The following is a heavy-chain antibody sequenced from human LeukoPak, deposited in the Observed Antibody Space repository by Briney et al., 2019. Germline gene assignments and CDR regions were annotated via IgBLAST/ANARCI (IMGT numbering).Heavy chain of an antibody. V-gene: IGHV1-24*01. J-gene: IGHJ6*03. CDR3: ASRGSRGNGYYYYMDV. D-gene: IGHD3-22*01. CDR2: FDPEDGET. CDR1: GYTLTELS. Sequence: GASVKVSCKVSGYTLTELSMHWVRQAPGKGLEWMGGFDPEDGETIYAQKFQGRVTMTEDTSTDTAYMELSSLRSEDTAVYYCASRGSRGNGYYYYMDVWGKGTTVTVSS.